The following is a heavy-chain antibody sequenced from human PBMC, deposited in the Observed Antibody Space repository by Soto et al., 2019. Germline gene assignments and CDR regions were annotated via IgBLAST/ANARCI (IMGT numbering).Heavy chain of an antibody. Sequence: GGSLRLSCAASGFTFSSYAMSWVRQAPGKGLEWVSAISGSGGSTYYADSVKGRFTISSDNSKNTLYLQMNSLRAEDTAVYYCAKSLTIFGVVIDYWGQGTLVTVSS. CDR2: ISGSGGST. V-gene: IGHV3-23*01. J-gene: IGHJ4*02. CDR1: GFTFSSYA. CDR3: AKSLTIFGVVIDY. D-gene: IGHD3-3*01.